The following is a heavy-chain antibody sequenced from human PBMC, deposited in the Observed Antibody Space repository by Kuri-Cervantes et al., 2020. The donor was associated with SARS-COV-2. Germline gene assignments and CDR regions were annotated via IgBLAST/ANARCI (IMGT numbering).Heavy chain of an antibody. V-gene: IGHV4-61*01. Sequence: GSLRLSCTVSGDSISSSSYYWSWIRQPPGKGLEWIGYIYYSGSTNYNPSLKSRVTISVDTSKNQFSLKLSSVTAADTAVYYCARSRGAIDYWGQGTLVTVSS. CDR1: GDSISSSSYY. CDR2: IYYSGST. J-gene: IGHJ4*02. D-gene: IGHD1-26*01. CDR3: ARSRGAIDY.